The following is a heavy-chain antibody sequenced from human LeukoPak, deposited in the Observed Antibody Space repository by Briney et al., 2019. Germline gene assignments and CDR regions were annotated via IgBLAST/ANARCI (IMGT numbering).Heavy chain of an antibody. Sequence: ASVKVSCKASGYTFTSYDIHWVRQATGQGLEWMGWINPDSDNTDYAQKFQARVTITRNTSISTAYMELSSLRSEDTAVYYCARVRYRLAETYIDYWGQGTLVTVSS. V-gene: IGHV1-8*01. D-gene: IGHD3-16*01. CDR1: GYTFTSYD. CDR3: ARVRYRLAETYIDY. J-gene: IGHJ4*02. CDR2: INPDSDNT.